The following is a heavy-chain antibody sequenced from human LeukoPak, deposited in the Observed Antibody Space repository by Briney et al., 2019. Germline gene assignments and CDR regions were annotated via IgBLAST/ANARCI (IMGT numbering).Heavy chain of an antibody. CDR2: ISSVTTTI. Sequence: GGSLRLSCAASGFTLSSYSMNWVRQAPGKGLEWISYISSVTTTIYYADSVKGRFTISRDSARNSLYLQMNSLRDKDTAVYYCAKDSAYYWFDYWGQGTLVTVSS. CDR1: GFTLSSYS. CDR3: AKDSAYYWFDY. J-gene: IGHJ4*02. D-gene: IGHD3-9*01. V-gene: IGHV3-48*02.